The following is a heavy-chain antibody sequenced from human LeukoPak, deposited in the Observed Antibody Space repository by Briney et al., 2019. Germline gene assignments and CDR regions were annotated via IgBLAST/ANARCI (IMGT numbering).Heavy chain of an antibody. CDR3: ARMGRDYGDQVDY. CDR1: GGSFSGSY. Sequence: PSETLSLTCAVYGGSFSGSYWSWIRQPPGKGLEWIGEIKYSGSTNYNPSLKSRVTISVDTSKNQFSLKLSSVTAADTAVYYCARMGRDYGDQVDYWGQGTLVTVSS. V-gene: IGHV4-34*01. CDR2: IKYSGST. D-gene: IGHD4-17*01. J-gene: IGHJ4*02.